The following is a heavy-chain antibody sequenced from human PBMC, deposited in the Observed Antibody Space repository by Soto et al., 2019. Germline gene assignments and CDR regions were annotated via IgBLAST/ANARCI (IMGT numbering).Heavy chain of an antibody. D-gene: IGHD1-26*01. CDR3: ARHIGSYSRDY. CDR1: GDSISSSNW. Sequence: QVQLPESGPGLVKPSGTLSLTCAVSGDSISSSNWWSWVRQPPGKGLEWIGDIYHSGRTNYNPSLKIRATRSVDTSKNQFSLNLNSVTASDTAVYYFARHIGSYSRDYWGPGILVTVSS. CDR2: IYHSGRT. J-gene: IGHJ4*02. V-gene: IGHV4-4*02.